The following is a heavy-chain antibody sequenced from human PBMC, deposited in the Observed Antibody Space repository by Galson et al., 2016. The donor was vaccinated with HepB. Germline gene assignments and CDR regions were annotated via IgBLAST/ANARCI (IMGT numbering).Heavy chain of an antibody. V-gene: IGHV3-21*01. CDR3: ARARDSYDHAFDI. CDR2: ISVSSSYI. D-gene: IGHD3-22*01. J-gene: IGHJ3*02. CDR1: GLTFNKYY. Sequence: SLRLSCAASGLTFNKYYMNWVRQAPGKALQWVSSISVSSSYIYYADSVKGRFTISRDNAKNSLYLQMNTLRAEDTAVYYCARARDSYDHAFDIWGQGTMVTVSS.